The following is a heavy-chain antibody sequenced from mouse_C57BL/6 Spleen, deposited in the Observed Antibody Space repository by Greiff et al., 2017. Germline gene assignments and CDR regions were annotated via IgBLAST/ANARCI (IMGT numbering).Heavy chain of an antibody. J-gene: IGHJ1*03. CDR3: ARGYGSSYSGYFDV. Sequence: QLQQSGPELVKPGASVKIPCKASGYTFTDYNMDWVKQSHGKSLEWIGDINPNNGGTIYNQKFKGKATLTVDKSSSTAYMELRSLTSEDTAVYYCARGYGSSYSGYFDVWGTGTTVTVSS. CDR2: INPNNGGT. CDR1: GYTFTDYN. V-gene: IGHV1-18*01. D-gene: IGHD1-1*01.